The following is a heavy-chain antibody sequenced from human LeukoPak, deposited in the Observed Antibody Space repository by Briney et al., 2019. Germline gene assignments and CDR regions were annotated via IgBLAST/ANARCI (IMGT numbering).Heavy chain of an antibody. CDR2: IYNSGRT. V-gene: IGHV4-31*03. J-gene: IGHJ4*02. Sequence: SETLSLTCTVSGGSISSGGYYWNWIRQHPGKGLEWIGYIYNSGRTHTKPSLKSRVTISVDTSKNQLSLKLRYVTPADTAVYYCARGAKTATRGFDYWGQGTLVTVSS. CDR1: GGSISSGGYY. CDR3: ARGAKTATRGFDY. D-gene: IGHD6-25*01.